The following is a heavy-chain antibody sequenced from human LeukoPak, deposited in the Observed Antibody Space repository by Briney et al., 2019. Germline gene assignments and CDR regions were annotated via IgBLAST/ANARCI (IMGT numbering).Heavy chain of an antibody. V-gene: IGHV1-69*05. CDR3: ATAVNWELDYYYYYYMDV. Sequence: GASVKVSCKASGGTFSSYAISWVRQAPGQGLEWMGGIIPIFGTANYAQKFQGRVTITTDESTSTAYMELSSLRSEDTAVYYCATAVNWELDYYYYYYMDVWGKGTTVTVSS. D-gene: IGHD7-27*01. CDR1: GGTFSSYA. CDR2: IIPIFGTA. J-gene: IGHJ6*03.